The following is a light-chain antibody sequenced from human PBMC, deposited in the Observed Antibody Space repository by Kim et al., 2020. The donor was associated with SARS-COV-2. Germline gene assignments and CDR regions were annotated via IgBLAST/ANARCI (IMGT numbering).Light chain of an antibody. J-gene: IGKJ3*01. CDR1: QSVSSY. CDR2: AAS. V-gene: IGKV3-11*01. CDR3: QQRSNWPPT. Sequence: WSRGERVTLSCRASQSVSSYLAWYHRKPGLAPRRLIYAASNRATGIPARFSGSGSGTDFTLTNSSLEPEDFAVYYCQQRSNWPPTFGPGTKVDIK.